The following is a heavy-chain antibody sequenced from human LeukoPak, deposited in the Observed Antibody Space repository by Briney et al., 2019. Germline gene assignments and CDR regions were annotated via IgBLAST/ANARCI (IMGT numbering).Heavy chain of an antibody. V-gene: IGHV3-23*01. Sequence: QPGGSLRLSCAASGFTFSSYAMSWVRQAPGKGLERVSAISGSGGSTYYADSVKGRFTISRDNSKNTLYLQMNSLRAEDTAVYYCAKDFRGWYGDRSTAGSVDYWGQGTLVTVSS. CDR2: ISGSGGST. CDR1: GFTFSSYA. D-gene: IGHD6-19*01. J-gene: IGHJ4*02. CDR3: AKDFRGWYGDRSTAGSVDY.